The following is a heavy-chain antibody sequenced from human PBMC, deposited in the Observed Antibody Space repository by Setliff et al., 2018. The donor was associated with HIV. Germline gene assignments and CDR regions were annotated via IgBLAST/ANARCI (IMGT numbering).Heavy chain of an antibody. CDR2: IVPILCIA. CDR3: AAYYYDSSGYPGYFQH. V-gene: IGHV1-69*10. J-gene: IGHJ1*01. CDR1: GGTFSSYA. D-gene: IGHD3-22*01. Sequence: SVKVSCKASGGTFSSYAISWVRQAPGQGLEWMGGIVPILCIANYAQKFQGRVTITADESTSTAYMELSSLRSEDTAVYYCAAYYYDSSGYPGYFQHWGQGTLVTVSS.